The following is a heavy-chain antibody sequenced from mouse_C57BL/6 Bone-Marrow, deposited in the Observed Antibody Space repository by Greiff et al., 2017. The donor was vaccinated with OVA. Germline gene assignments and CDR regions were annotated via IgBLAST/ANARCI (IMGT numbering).Heavy chain of an antibody. J-gene: IGHJ4*01. D-gene: IGHD1-1*01. CDR3: ARWPRLITTVVATRAMDY. CDR1: GYTFTSYW. Sequence: QVQLQQPGAELVRPGTSVKLSCKASGYTFTSYWMHWVKQRPGQGLEWIGVIDPSDSYTNYNQKFKGKATLTVDTSSSTAYMQLSSLTSEDSAVYYCARWPRLITTVVATRAMDYWGQGTSVTVSS. V-gene: IGHV1-59*01. CDR2: IDPSDSYT.